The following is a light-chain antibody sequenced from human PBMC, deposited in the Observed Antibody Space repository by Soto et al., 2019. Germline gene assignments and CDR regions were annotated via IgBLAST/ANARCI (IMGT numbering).Light chain of an antibody. Sequence: QLVLTQPPSVAGAPGQRVTIPCTGTSSNIGAGHDVHWYQHLPGTAPKLLIYGNGHRPSGVPDRFSGSKSGASASLSIAGLQAEDEADFYCQSYDSSLSAYVFGSGTKVTVL. J-gene: IGLJ1*01. V-gene: IGLV1-40*01. CDR1: SSNIGAGHD. CDR3: QSYDSSLSAYV. CDR2: GNG.